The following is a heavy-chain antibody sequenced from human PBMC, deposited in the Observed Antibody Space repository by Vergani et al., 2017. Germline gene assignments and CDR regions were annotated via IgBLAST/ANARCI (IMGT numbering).Heavy chain of an antibody. D-gene: IGHD6-13*01. CDR2: IYYSGST. CDR3: ASEEYSSSQIDY. CDR1: GGSISSSSYY. J-gene: IGHJ4*02. Sequence: QLQLQESGPGLVKPSETLSLTCTVSGGSISSSSYYWGWIRQPPGKGLEWIGSIYYSGSTYYNPSLESRVTISVDTSKNQFSLKLSSVTAADTAVYYCASEEYSSSQIDYWGQGTLVTVSS. V-gene: IGHV4-39*01.